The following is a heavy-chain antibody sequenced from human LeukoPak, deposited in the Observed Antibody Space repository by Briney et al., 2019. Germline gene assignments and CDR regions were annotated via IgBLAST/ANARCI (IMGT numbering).Heavy chain of an antibody. Sequence: GGSLRLSCAASGFTFSSYSMNWVRQAPGKGLEWVSSISSSSSYIYYEDSVKGRFTISRDNAKNSLYLQMNSLRAEDTAVYYCARDILGYCSSTSCLRPTRYYYYGMDVWGKGTTVTVSS. V-gene: IGHV3-21*01. D-gene: IGHD2-2*03. J-gene: IGHJ6*04. CDR2: ISSSSSYI. CDR1: GFTFSSYS. CDR3: ARDILGYCSSTSCLRPTRYYYYGMDV.